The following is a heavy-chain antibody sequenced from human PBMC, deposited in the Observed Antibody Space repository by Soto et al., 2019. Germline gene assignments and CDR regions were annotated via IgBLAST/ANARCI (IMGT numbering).Heavy chain of an antibody. CDR1: GFTFSSYA. J-gene: IGHJ4*02. D-gene: IGHD4-17*01. V-gene: IGHV3-23*01. CDR2: FGVSGNT. Sequence: GGSLRLSCAASGFTFSSYAMSWVRQAPGKGLEWVSSFGVSGNTYYADSVKGRFTISRDNAKNTLYLQMNSLRAEDTAVYYCARGTQTTVTTRLFDCWGQGTLVTVSS. CDR3: ARGTQTTVTTRLFDC.